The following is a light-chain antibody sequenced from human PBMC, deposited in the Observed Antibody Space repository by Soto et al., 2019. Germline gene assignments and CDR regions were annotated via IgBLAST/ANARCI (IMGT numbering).Light chain of an antibody. CDR3: QQTYSIPRT. J-gene: IGKJ1*01. V-gene: IGKV1-39*01. CDR1: QPISDA. Sequence: DLEMTQSPASLSASVGARVTISCRASQPISDALNWYQQKPGKAPNLLISAASTLHSGVPSRFSGSGSGTEFTLTITSLQLDDFATYYCQQTYSIPRTFGQGTKVETK. CDR2: AAS.